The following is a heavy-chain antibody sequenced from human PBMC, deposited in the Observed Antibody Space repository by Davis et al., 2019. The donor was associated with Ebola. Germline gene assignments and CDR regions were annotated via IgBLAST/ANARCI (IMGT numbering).Heavy chain of an antibody. CDR2: VNDSGST. Sequence: MPGGSLRLSCEVYGGSFSGYYWSWIRQTAGKGLEWIGEVNDSGSTIRNPSLRSRVTISLDTSKNQFSLELSSVTAADTAVYYCARGDLRHPRAYYYYGMDVWGQGTTVTVSS. CDR1: GGSFSGYY. J-gene: IGHJ6*02. V-gene: IGHV4-34*01. CDR3: ARGDLRHPRAYYYYGMDV.